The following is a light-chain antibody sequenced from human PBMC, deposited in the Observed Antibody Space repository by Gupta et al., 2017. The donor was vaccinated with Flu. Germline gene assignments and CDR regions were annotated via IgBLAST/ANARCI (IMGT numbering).Light chain of an antibody. CDR3: HADAGSSNFCV. V-gene: IGLV2-23*01. CDR1: SSDIGTSDL. CDR2: EAS. Sequence: QSALTQPASVSGSPGQSLTISCTGSSSDIGTSDLISWYRHQPGTAPKVIIYEASRRGAGVPHRFSGSKSATTAALIITCLQAEEEADYYCHADAGSSNFCVFGTGTKLTVL. J-gene: IGLJ1*01.